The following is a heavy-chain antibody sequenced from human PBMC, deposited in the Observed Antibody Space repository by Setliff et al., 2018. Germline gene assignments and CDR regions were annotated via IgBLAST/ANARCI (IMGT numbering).Heavy chain of an antibody. J-gene: IGHJ3*02. D-gene: IGHD4-17*01. CDR3: ARDPLTTNRRRAFDI. CDR2: IYYSGST. Sequence: SETLSLTCAVSGYSISSGYYWGWIRQPPGKGLEWIGSIYYSGSTYYNPSLKSRVTISVDTSKNQLSLKLSSVTAADTAVYYCARDPLTTNRRRAFDIWGQGTMVTVSS. CDR1: GYSISSGYY. V-gene: IGHV4-38-2*02.